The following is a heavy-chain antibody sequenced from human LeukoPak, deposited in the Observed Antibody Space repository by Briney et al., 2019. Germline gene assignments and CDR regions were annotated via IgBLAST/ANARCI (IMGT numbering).Heavy chain of an antibody. CDR2: ISAYNGNT. Sequence: GASVKVSCKASGYTFISYGISWVRQAPGQGLEWMGWISAYNGNTNYAQKLQGRVTMTTDTSTSTAYMELRSLRSDDTAVYYCARVGGYYPSHWYFDLWGRGTLVTVSS. CDR3: ARVGGYYPSHWYFDL. J-gene: IGHJ2*01. V-gene: IGHV1-18*01. CDR1: GYTFISYG. D-gene: IGHD3-22*01.